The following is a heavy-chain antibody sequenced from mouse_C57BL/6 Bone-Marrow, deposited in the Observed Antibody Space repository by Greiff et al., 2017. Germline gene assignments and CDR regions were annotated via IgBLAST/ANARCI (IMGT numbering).Heavy chain of an antibody. Sequence: QVQLQQSGAERRKPGASVKLSCKATGYTFTGYWIEWVKQWPGHGLEWIGEILPGSGSTNYNEKFKGKATFTADTSSNTAYMQLSSLTTEDSAIYYCARSYYDYDRAPWFAYWGQGTLVTVSA. D-gene: IGHD2-4*01. V-gene: IGHV1-9*01. J-gene: IGHJ3*01. CDR2: ILPGSGST. CDR1: GYTFTGYW. CDR3: ARSYYDYDRAPWFAY.